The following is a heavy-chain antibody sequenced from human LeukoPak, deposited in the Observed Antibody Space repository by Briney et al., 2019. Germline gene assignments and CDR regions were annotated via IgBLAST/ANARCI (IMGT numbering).Heavy chain of an antibody. V-gene: IGHV3-20*04. D-gene: IGHD2/OR15-2a*01. J-gene: IGHJ4*02. CDR1: GFTFDDYG. CDR3: ARVPEYFRGFDY. CDR2: INWNGGST. Sequence: PGGSLRLSCAASGFTFDDYGMSWVRQAPGKGLEWVSGINWNGGSTGYADSVKGRFTISGDNAKNSLYLQMNSLRAEDTALYYCARVPEYFRGFDYWGQGTLVTVSS.